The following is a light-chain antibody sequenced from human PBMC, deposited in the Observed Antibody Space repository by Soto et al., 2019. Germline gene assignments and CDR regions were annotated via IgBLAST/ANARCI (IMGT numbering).Light chain of an antibody. CDR1: QTISSY. V-gene: IGKV1-39*01. Sequence: DIPMTQSPSSLSTSVGDRVTITCRASQTISSYLNWYQQKPGKAPNLLVYSASSLQSGVPSRFRGSESGTDFTLTISSLQPEDFATYYCQQSYSTPYTFGQGTKLEIK. CDR3: QQSYSTPYT. J-gene: IGKJ2*01. CDR2: SAS.